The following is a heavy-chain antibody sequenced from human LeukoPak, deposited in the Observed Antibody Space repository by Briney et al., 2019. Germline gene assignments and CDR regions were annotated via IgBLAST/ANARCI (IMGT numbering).Heavy chain of an antibody. CDR1: GYTCTSYG. CDR3: ARDPTVTRSVFWAFDI. V-gene: IGHV1-18*01. J-gene: IGHJ3*02. D-gene: IGHD4-17*01. CDR2: ISAYNGNT. Sequence: ASVKVSCKASGYTCTSYGISWVRQAPGQGLEWMGWISAYNGNTNYAQKLQGRVTMTTDTSTSTAYMELRSLRSDDTAVYYCARDPTVTRSVFWAFDIWGQGTMVTVSS.